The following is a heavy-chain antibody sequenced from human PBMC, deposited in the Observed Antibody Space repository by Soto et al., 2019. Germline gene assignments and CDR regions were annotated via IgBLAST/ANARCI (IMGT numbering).Heavy chain of an antibody. V-gene: IGHV1-69*08. Sequence: GASVKVSCKASGGTFSSYTISWVRQAPGQGLEWMGRIIPILGTANYAQKFQGRVTITADKSTSTAYMELSSLRSEDTAVYYCARDTEYSSSWYEWGGYFDYWGQGTLVTVSS. CDR1: GGTFSSYT. D-gene: IGHD6-13*01. CDR2: IIPILGTA. CDR3: ARDTEYSSSWYEWGGYFDY. J-gene: IGHJ4*02.